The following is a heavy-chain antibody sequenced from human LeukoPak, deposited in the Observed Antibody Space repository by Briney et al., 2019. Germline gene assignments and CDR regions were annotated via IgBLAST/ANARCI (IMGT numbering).Heavy chain of an antibody. J-gene: IGHJ5*02. V-gene: IGHV4-31*03. CDR1: GGSISSGGYY. CDR3: SREAGDGLTWFDP. CDR2: IYYSGST. D-gene: IGHD3-16*01. Sequence: SQTLSLTCTVSGGSISSGGYYWSWIRQHPGKGLEWIGYIYYSGSTYYNPSLKSRVTVSVDTSKNQFSLKLSSVSAGDTAVYLCSREAGDGLTWFDPWGQGTLVTVSS.